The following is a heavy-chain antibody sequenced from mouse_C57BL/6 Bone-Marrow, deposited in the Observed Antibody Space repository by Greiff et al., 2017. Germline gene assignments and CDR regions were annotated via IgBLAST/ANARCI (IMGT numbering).Heavy chain of an antibody. CDR2: IYPGGGYT. J-gene: IGHJ2*01. D-gene: IGHD2-1*01. CDR1: GYTFTNYW. V-gene: IGHV1-63*01. CDR3: ARCYYGNLDY. Sequence: VHLVESGAELVRPGTSVKMSCKASGYTFTNYWLGWAKQRPGHGLEWIGDIYPGGGYTNYNEKFKGKATLSADKSSSKAYMQISSLTYEDSAIYYGARCYYGNLDYWGQGTTLTVSS.